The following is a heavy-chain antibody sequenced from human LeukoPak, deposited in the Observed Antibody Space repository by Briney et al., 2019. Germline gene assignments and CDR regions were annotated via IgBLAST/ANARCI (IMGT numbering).Heavy chain of an antibody. J-gene: IGHJ4*02. CDR1: GGTFGSYA. CDR3: ARDGVWFGELFTFDY. CDR2: INPNSGGT. D-gene: IGHD3-10*01. Sequence: ASVKVSCKASGGTFGSYAISWVRQAPGQGLEWMGWINPNSGGTNYAQKFQGRVTMTRDTSISTAYMELSRLRSDDTAVYYCARDGVWFGELFTFDYWGQGTLVTVSS. V-gene: IGHV1-2*02.